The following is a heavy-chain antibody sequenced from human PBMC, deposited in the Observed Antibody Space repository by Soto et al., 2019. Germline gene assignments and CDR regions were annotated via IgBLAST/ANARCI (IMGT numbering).Heavy chain of an antibody. J-gene: IGHJ2*01. CDR1: GYTFTSYG. Sequence: QVQLVQSGAEVKKPGASVKVSCKASGYTFTSYGISWVRQAPGQGLEWMGWISAYNGNTNYAQKLEGRVTMTTDTSTSTAYMELRRLRSDDTAVYYCARVWGYYASSGYYYIWYFDLWGRGTLVTVSS. CDR2: ISAYNGNT. V-gene: IGHV1-18*01. CDR3: ARVWGYYASSGYYYIWYFDL. D-gene: IGHD3-22*01.